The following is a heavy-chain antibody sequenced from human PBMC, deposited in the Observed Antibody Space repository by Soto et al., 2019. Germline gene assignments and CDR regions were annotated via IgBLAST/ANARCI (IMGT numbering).Heavy chain of an antibody. V-gene: IGHV5-51*01. CDR1: GYSFTTYW. Sequence: PGESLKISCKASGYSFTTYWIGWVRQMPGKGLEWMGIIYPGDSDTKYSPSFQGQVTISADKSISTAYLQWSSLKASDTAMYYCARHIGGIDGYNLSRPDYYYYYGMDVWGQGTTVTVSS. CDR3: ARHIGGIDGYNLSRPDYYYYYGMDV. D-gene: IGHD1-26*01. CDR2: IYPGDSDT. J-gene: IGHJ6*02.